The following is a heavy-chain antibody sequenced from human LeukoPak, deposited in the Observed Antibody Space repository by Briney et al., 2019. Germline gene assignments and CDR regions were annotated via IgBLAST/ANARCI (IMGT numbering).Heavy chain of an antibody. D-gene: IGHD2-21*01. Sequence: GGSLRLSCAASVFTFSDFYMSWIRQAPGKGREWVSYISSSGSTIYYADSVKGRFTISRDNAKNSLYLQMNSLRAEDTAVYYCARESILGGYYYYYYMDVWGKGTTVTVSS. V-gene: IGHV3-11*01. CDR2: ISSSGSTI. CDR3: ARESILGGYYYYYYMDV. CDR1: VFTFSDFY. J-gene: IGHJ6*03.